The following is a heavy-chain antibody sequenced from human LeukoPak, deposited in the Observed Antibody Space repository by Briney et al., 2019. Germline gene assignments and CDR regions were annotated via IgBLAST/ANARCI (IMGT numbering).Heavy chain of an antibody. Sequence: SETRSPTCPVSAGSLSSSSYYWGWIRHPPWRGLDWIGSIYYSGSTYYNPSLKSRVTISVDTSKNQFSLKLSSVTAADTAVYYCARLSGYYYYYYMDVWGKGPRSPSP. J-gene: IGHJ6*03. V-gene: IGHV4-39*07. CDR3: ARLSGYYYYYYMDV. D-gene: IGHD3-3*01. CDR2: IYYSGST. CDR1: AGSLSSSSYY.